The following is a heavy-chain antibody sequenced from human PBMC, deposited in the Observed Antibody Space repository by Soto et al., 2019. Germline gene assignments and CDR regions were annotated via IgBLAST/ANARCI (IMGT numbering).Heavy chain of an antibody. Sequence: SGYSFTTYWIAWVRQMPGKGLEWMGRIDPSDSYTNYSPSFEGRVTISADKSISTAYLQWSSLKASDTAMYYCARRPRTTGSWYLDLLGRGALVTVSS. CDR1: GYSFTTYW. CDR2: IDPSDSYT. V-gene: IGHV5-10-1*01. CDR3: ARRPRTTGSWYLDL. J-gene: IGHJ2*01. D-gene: IGHD1-1*01.